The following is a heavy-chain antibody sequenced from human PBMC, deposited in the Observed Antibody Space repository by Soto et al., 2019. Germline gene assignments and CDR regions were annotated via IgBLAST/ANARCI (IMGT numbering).Heavy chain of an antibody. D-gene: IGHD3-10*01. CDR1: GFTFRSYA. Sequence: EVQLLESGGGLVQPGGSLRLSCAASGFTFRSYALSWVRQAPGKGLEWVSALSGTGDSADYANSVKGRFTISRDDSKTTLYLVMSSMRVEDTAIYYCARDTGKYGSGSFAHWGQGTLVTVSS. J-gene: IGHJ4*02. CDR3: ARDTGKYGSGSFAH. V-gene: IGHV3-23*01. CDR2: LSGTGDSA.